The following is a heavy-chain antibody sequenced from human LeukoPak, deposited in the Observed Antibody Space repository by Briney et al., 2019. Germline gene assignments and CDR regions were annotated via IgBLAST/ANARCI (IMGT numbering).Heavy chain of an antibody. CDR2: IYYSGST. Sequence: PSETLSLTCAVSGGSISSYYWSWIRQPPGKGLEWIGYIYYSGSTNYNPSLKSRVTISVDTSKNQFSLKLSSVTAADTAVYYCARSDFSGGFDIWGQGTMVTVSS. J-gene: IGHJ3*02. V-gene: IGHV4-59*01. D-gene: IGHD3-3*01. CDR3: ARSDFSGGFDI. CDR1: GGSISSYY.